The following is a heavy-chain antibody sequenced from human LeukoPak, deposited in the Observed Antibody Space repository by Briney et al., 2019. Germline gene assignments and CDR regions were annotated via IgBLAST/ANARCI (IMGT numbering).Heavy chain of an antibody. CDR2: ISGSGGST. CDR3: AKVQYYYDSSGYYPR. V-gene: IGHV3-23*01. CDR1: GFTFSSYA. J-gene: IGHJ3*01. Sequence: GGSLRLSCAASGFTFSSYAMSWVRQAPGKGLEWVSAISGSGGSTYYADSVKGRFTISRDNSKNTLYLQMNSLRAEDTAVYYCAKVQYYYDSSGYYPRWGQGTMVTVSS. D-gene: IGHD3-22*01.